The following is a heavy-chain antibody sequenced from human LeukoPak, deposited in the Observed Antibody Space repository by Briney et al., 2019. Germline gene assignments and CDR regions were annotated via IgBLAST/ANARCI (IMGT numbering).Heavy chain of an antibody. CDR2: IYYSGST. CDR3: ARAPSPYYYDSSGYIGGAFDI. CDR1: GGSISSGGYY. J-gene: IGHJ3*02. V-gene: IGHV4-31*03. Sequence: SETLSLTCTVSGGSISSGGYYWSWIRQHPGKGLEGIGYIYYSGSTYYNPSLKSRVTISVDTSKNQFSLKLSSVTAADTAVYYCARAPSPYYYDSSGYIGGAFDIWGQGTMVTVSS. D-gene: IGHD3-22*01.